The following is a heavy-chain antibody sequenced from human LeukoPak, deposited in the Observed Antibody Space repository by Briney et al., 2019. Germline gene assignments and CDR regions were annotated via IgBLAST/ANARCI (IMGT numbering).Heavy chain of an antibody. CDR2: SITMLGAA. CDR3: ARDGLLTRTGMDA. V-gene: IGHV1-69*16. CDR1: VASLTDYT. Sequence: ASVKVSCTGSVASLTDYTISWVRHGPGQGLEWVGGSITMLGAAKYAQNFQGRVTITTDDSSSTVYMELSSLTFEDTASYFSARDGLLTRTGMDASGNGTTVTVSS. D-gene: IGHD1-14*01. J-gene: IGHJ6*04.